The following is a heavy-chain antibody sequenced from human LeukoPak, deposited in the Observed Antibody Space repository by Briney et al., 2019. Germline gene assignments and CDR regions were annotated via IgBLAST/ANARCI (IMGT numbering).Heavy chain of an antibody. CDR3: ATNIPTPTTSPPLGY. D-gene: IGHD1-26*01. V-gene: IGHV4-59*08. CDR1: GVSTNTYYY. CDR2: VDYSGRT. J-gene: IGHJ4*02. Sequence: PSETLSLTCTVSGVSTNTYYYWSWIRQPPGKGLEWIGYVDYSGRTKYSPSLKSRVTISVDTSKYQFSLEASSVTAADTAVYYCATNIPTPTTSPPLGYWGQGTLVTVSS.